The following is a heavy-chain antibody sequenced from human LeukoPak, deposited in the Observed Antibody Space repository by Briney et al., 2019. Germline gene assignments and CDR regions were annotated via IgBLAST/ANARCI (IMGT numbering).Heavy chain of an antibody. Sequence: GGSLRLSCAASGFTFNSYAMSWVRQAPGKGLEWVSTISGGDNNTYYADSVKGRSTISRDNSKNTVYLQVNSLRAEDTAVYYCARERGRGRDSPWFDYWGQGTLVTVSS. D-gene: IGHD1-26*01. CDR3: ARERGRGRDSPWFDY. V-gene: IGHV3-23*01. J-gene: IGHJ4*02. CDR1: GFTFNSYA. CDR2: ISGGDNNT.